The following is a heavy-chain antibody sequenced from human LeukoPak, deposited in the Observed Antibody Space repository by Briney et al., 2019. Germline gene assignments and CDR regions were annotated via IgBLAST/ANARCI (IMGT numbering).Heavy chain of an antibody. CDR3: ACRYSYGYRPYYYYGMDV. CDR1: GGSISSSSYY. D-gene: IGHD5-18*01. V-gene: IGHV4-39*01. Sequence: SETLSLTCTVSGGSISSSSYYWGWIRQPPGKGLEWIGSIYYSGSTYYNPSLKSRVTISVDTSKNQFSLKLSSVTAADTAVYYCACRYSYGYRPYYYYGMDVWGQGTTVTVSS. CDR2: IYYSGST. J-gene: IGHJ6*02.